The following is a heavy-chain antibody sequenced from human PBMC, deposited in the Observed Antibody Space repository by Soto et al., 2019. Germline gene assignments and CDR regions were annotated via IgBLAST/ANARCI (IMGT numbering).Heavy chain of an antibody. CDR3: ASPLMITFGGVIADY. CDR2: ISYDGSNK. CDR1: GFTFSSYA. J-gene: IGHJ4*02. D-gene: IGHD3-16*02. Sequence: GGSLRLSCAASGFTFSSYAMHWVRQAPGKGLEWVAVISYDGSNKYYADSVKGRFTISRDNSKNTLYLQMNSLRAEDTAVYYCASPLMITFGGVIADYWGQGTLVTVSS. V-gene: IGHV3-30-3*01.